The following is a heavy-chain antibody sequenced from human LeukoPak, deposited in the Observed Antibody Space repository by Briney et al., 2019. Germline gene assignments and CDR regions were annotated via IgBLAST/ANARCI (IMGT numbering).Heavy chain of an antibody. D-gene: IGHD5-24*01. CDR3: ARGLEMATTELDP. V-gene: IGHV6-1*01. CDR1: GDSFSSNSAA. J-gene: IGHJ5*02. Sequence: SQTLSLTCAISGDSFSSNSAAWNWIRQSPSRGLEWLGRTYYRSKWYNDYAVSVKSRITINPDTSKNQFSLQLNSVTPEDTAVYYRARGLEMATTELDPWGQGTLVTVSS. CDR2: TYYRSKWYN.